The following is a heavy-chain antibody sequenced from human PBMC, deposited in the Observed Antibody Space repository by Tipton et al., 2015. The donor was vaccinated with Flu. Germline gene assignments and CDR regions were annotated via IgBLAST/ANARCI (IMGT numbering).Heavy chain of an antibody. CDR2: VYYTGST. V-gene: IGHV4-59*08. D-gene: IGHD4-17*01. J-gene: IGHJ4*02. CDR1: GGSIRGYY. Sequence: TLSLTCTVSGGSIRGYYWNWIRQFPGKGLEWIGFVYYTGSTNYKSSLKSRVTISTDTSTNQVSLKMNSVTAADTAVYYCARRKTVTTRLTYFDYWGQGTLVTVST. CDR3: ARRKTVTTRLTYFDY.